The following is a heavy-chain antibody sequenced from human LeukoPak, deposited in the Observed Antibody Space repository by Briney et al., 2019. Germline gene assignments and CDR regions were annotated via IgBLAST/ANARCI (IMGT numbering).Heavy chain of an antibody. D-gene: IGHD2-15*01. CDR2: INHSGST. V-gene: IGHV4-34*01. Sequence: SETLSLTCAVYGGSFSGYYWSWIRQPPGKGLEWIGEINHSGSTNYNPSLKSRVTISVDTSKNQFSLKLRSVTAADTAVYYCAREEDCSGGICYLGNAFDIWGQETMVTVSS. J-gene: IGHJ3*02. CDR1: GGSFSGYY. CDR3: AREEDCSGGICYLGNAFDI.